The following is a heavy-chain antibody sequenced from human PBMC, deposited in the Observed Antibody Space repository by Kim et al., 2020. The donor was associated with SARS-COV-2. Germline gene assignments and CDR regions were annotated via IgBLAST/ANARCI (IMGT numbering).Heavy chain of an antibody. V-gene: IGHV3-7*01. D-gene: IGHD6-13*01. CDR2: IKQDGSEK. CDR1: GFTFSSYW. CDR3: ARDRGIAAAGKNYYYGMDV. J-gene: IGHJ6*02. Sequence: GGSLRLSCAASGFTFSSYWMSWVRQAPGKGLEWVANIKQDGSEKYYVDSVKGRFTISRDNAKNSLYLQMNSLRAEDTAVYYCARDRGIAAAGKNYYYGMDVWGQGTTVTVSS.